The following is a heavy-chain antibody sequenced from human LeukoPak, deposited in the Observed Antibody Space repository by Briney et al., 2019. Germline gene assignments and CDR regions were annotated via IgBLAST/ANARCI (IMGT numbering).Heavy chain of an antibody. V-gene: IGHV4-30-2*01. CDR1: GGSISSGGYS. CDR3: ARVASYGYFFDY. D-gene: IGHD5-18*01. Sequence: PSQTLSLTCAVSGGSISSGGYSWSWIRQPPGKGLEWIGNIYHSGSTYYNPSLKSRVTISVDRSKNQFSLKLSSVTAADTAVYYCARVASYGYFFDYWGQGTLVTVSS. CDR2: IYHSGST. J-gene: IGHJ4*02.